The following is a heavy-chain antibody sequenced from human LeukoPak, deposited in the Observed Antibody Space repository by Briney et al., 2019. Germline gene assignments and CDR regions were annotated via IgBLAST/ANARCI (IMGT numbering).Heavy chain of an antibody. CDR1: GGSISSYY. V-gene: IGHV4-59*08. Sequence: PSETLSLTCTVSGGSISSYYWSWIRQPPGKGLEWIGYIYYSGSTNYNPSLKSRVTISVDTSKNQSSLKLSSVTAADTAVYYCARLRGAAAGDWGQGTLVTVSS. D-gene: IGHD6-13*01. CDR2: IYYSGST. CDR3: ARLRGAAAGD. J-gene: IGHJ4*02.